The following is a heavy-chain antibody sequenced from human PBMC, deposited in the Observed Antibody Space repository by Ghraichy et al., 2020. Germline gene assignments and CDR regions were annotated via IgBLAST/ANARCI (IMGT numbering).Heavy chain of an antibody. J-gene: IGHJ6*03. D-gene: IGHD3-3*01. CDR3: ARHGADYDFWSGYLQLKDLNYYYYYMDV. CDR2: IYYSGST. V-gene: IGHV4-39*01. CDR1: GGSISSSSYY. Sequence: SETLSLTCTVSGGSISSSSYYWGWIRQPPGKGLEWIGSIYYSGSTYYNPSLKSRVTISVDTSKNQFSLKLSSVTAADTAVYYCARHGADYDFWSGYLQLKDLNYYYYYMDVWGKGTTVTVSS.